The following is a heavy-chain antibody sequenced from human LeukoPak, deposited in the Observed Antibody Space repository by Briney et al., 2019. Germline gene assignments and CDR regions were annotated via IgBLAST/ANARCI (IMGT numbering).Heavy chain of an antibody. CDR2: INHSGST. J-gene: IGHJ3*02. Sequence: SETLSLTCAVYGGSFSGYYWSWIRQPPGKGLEWNGEINHSGSTNYNPSLKSRVTISVDTSKNQFSLKLSSVTAADAAVYYCASFYGASAFDIWGQGTMVTVSS. D-gene: IGHD4-17*01. V-gene: IGHV4-34*01. CDR1: GGSFSGYY. CDR3: ASFYGASAFDI.